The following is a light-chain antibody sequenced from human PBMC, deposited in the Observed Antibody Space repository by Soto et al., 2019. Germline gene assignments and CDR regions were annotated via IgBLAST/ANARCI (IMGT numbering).Light chain of an antibody. CDR3: QQYGGSPLYT. V-gene: IGKV3-20*01. Sequence: ESVLTQSPGTLSLSPGERATLSCRASQTVNNNFFAWYQQKPGQAPRLLIYGISSRATGIPDRFSGSGSGTDFTLTISRLEPDDFAVYYCQQYGGSPLYTFGQGTKLEI. J-gene: IGKJ2*01. CDR2: GIS. CDR1: QTVNNNF.